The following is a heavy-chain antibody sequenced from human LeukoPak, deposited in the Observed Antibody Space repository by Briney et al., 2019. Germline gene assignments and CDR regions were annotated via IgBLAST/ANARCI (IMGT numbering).Heavy chain of an antibody. CDR1: GFTFSSYA. D-gene: IGHD3-10*01. Sequence: PGRSLRLSCAASGFTFSSYAMHWVRQAPGKGLEWVAVISYDGSNKYYADSVKGRFTISRDNSKNTLYLQMNSLRAEDTAVYYCARALYGSGSNLYYFDYWGQGTLVTVSS. CDR3: ARALYGSGSNLYYFDY. J-gene: IGHJ4*02. V-gene: IGHV3-30-3*01. CDR2: ISYDGSNK.